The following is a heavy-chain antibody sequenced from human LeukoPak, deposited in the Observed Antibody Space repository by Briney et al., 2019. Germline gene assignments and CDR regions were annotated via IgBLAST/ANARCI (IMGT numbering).Heavy chain of an antibody. CDR2: ISAYNGYT. CDR3: AGDRFRGSTGNHFAY. V-gene: IGHV1-18*04. CDR1: GYTFTGYY. Sequence: ASVKVSCKASGYTFTGYYMHWVRQAPGQGLEWMGWISAYNGYTNYAQKFQDRVTMTTDTSTRTAYMEVRSLRSDDTAVYFCAGDRFRGSTGNHFAYWGQGTLVTVSS. D-gene: IGHD1-26*01. J-gene: IGHJ4*02.